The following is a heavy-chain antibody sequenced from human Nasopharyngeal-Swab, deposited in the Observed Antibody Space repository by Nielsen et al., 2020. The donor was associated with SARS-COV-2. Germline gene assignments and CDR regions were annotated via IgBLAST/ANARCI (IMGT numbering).Heavy chain of an antibody. CDR3: ATTGYSSGYYVH. V-gene: IGHV4-34*01. J-gene: IGHJ4*02. CDR1: GGSFSSYY. CDR2: INHSGST. D-gene: IGHD6-25*01. Sequence: SETLSLTCGVYGGSFSSYYWSWIRQPPGKGLEWIGEINHSGSTNYNPSLESRVTLSVDTSKNQFSLNLISVTAADMAVYYCATTGYSSGYYVHWGQGVLVTVSS.